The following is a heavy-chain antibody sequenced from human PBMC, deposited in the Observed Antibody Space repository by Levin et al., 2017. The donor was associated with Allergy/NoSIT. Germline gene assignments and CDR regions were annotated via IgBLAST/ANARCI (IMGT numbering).Heavy chain of an antibody. Sequence: QAGGSLRLSCAASGFTVRDNYMSWVRQAPGKGLEWVSVIYSGDNTEYADSVKGRFTISSDNSENTLYLQMNTLRAEDTAIYYCVRDRISMVRGVLRNYFDYWGQGVLVTVSS. CDR2: IYSGDNT. D-gene: IGHD3-10*01. CDR1: GFTVRDNY. J-gene: IGHJ4*02. V-gene: IGHV3-66*01. CDR3: VRDRISMVRGVLRNYFDY.